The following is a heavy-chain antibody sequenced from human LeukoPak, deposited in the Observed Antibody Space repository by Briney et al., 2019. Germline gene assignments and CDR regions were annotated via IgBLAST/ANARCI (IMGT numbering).Heavy chain of an antibody. V-gene: IGHV4-34*01. CDR3: ARIRCGHGGSVCYNH. D-gene: IGHD4-23*01. CDR2: ISHTEGT. CDR1: GVSINDYY. Sequence: SETLSLTCGVFGVSINDYYWSWIRQSPGKGLEWIGEISHTEGTRYNPSLESRVTMSVGTSENQLSLKLIFVTAADTAVYYCARIRCGHGGSVCYNHWGLGTLVTVSS. J-gene: IGHJ4*02.